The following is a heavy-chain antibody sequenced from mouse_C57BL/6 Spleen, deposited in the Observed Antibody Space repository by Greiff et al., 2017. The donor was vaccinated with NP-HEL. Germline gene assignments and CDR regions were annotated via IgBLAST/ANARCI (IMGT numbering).Heavy chain of an antibody. J-gene: IGHJ1*03. CDR3: ARGGYITTVVARYFDV. D-gene: IGHD1-1*01. CDR2: IDPSDSYT. CDR1: GYTFTSYW. Sequence: QVQLQQPGAELVMPGASVKLSCKASGYTFTSYWMHWVKQRPGQGLEWIGEIDPSDSYTNYNQKFKGKSTLTVDKSSSTAYMQLSSLTSEDSAVYYCARGGYITTVVARYFDVWGTGTTVTVSS. V-gene: IGHV1-69*01.